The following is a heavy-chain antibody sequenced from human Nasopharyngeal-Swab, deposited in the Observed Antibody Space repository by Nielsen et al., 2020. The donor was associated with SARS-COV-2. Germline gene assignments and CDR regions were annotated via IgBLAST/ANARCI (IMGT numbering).Heavy chain of an antibody. D-gene: IGHD3-22*01. V-gene: IGHV3-48*04. J-gene: IGHJ3*02. CDR2: ISSSSSTI. CDR1: GFTFSSYS. Sequence: GESLKISCAASGFTFSSYSMNWVRQAPGKGLEWVSYISSSSSTIYYADSVKGRFTISRDNAKNSLYLQMNSLRAEDTAVYYCARDSYYYDSSGYSTTDAFDIWGQGTMVTVSS. CDR3: ARDSYYYDSSGYSTTDAFDI.